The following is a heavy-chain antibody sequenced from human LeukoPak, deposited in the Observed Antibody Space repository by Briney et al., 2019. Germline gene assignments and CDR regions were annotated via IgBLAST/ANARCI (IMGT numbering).Heavy chain of an antibody. J-gene: IGHJ4*02. V-gene: IGHV3-21*01. D-gene: IGHD3-10*01. Sequence: GGSLRLSCAASGFTFSSYSMNWVRQAPGKGLEWVSSISSSSSYIYYADSVKGRFTISRDNAKSSLYLQMNSLRAEDTAVYYWARDHYGSGSYFDYWGQGTLVTVSS. CDR1: GFTFSSYS. CDR3: ARDHYGSGSYFDY. CDR2: ISSSSSYI.